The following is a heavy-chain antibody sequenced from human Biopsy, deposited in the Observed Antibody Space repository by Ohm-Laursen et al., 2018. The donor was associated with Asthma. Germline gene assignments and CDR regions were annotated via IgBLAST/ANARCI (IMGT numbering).Heavy chain of an antibody. D-gene: IGHD5/OR15-5a*01. V-gene: IGHV3-53*01. CDR2: IYSGGGT. J-gene: IGHJ4*02. Sequence: GSLRLSCAASGFTVSTNGMSWVRQPPGKGLEWVSVIYSGGGTYYADSVKGRFTISRDNSKNTIYLQLNSLRAEDTAVYYCAKDWKSLYVQYFFEYWGQGTLVTVSS. CDR1: GFTVSTNG. CDR3: AKDWKSLYVQYFFEY.